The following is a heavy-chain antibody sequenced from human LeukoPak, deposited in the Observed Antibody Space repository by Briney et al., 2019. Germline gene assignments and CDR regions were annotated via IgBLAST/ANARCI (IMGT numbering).Heavy chain of an antibody. Sequence: GGSLRLSCAASGFTFSSYGMHWVRQAPGKGLEWVAFIRYDGSKKYYADSVKGRFTISRDNSKNTLYLQMNSLRAEDTAVYYCAKAGCSSTSCYDLNWFDPWGQGTLVTVSS. D-gene: IGHD2-2*01. V-gene: IGHV3-30*02. J-gene: IGHJ5*02. CDR3: AKAGCSSTSCYDLNWFDP. CDR1: GFTFSSYG. CDR2: IRYDGSKK.